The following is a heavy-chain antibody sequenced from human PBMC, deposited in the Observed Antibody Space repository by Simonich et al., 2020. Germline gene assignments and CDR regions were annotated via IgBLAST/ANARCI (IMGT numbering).Heavy chain of an antibody. CDR2: SSAYNGNT. D-gene: IGHD3-9*01. J-gene: IGHJ4*02. V-gene: IGHV1-18*01. Sequence: QVQLVQSGAEVKKPGASVMVSCKASGYTFTSYGISWVRQAPGQGLEWMGWSSAYNGNTNYAQKLQGRVTMTTDTSTSTAYMELRSLRSDDTAVYYCARDYDILTGYYPPDYWGQGTLVTVSS. CDR3: ARDYDILTGYYPPDY. CDR1: GYTFTSYG.